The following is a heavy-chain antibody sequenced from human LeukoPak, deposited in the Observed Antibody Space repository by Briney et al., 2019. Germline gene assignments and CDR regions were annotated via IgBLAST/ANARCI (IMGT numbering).Heavy chain of an antibody. CDR2: ISSSGGNT. Sequence: PGGSLRLSCAASGFTFSSYAMSWVRQAPGKGLEWVSTISSSGGNTYYADPVKGRLTISRDNSKNTLYLQMNSLRDEDTAVYYCAKDLDVGVRTAAMGRRVVVTAGPDYWGQGTLVTVSS. J-gene: IGHJ4*02. CDR3: AKDLDVGVRTAAMGRRVVVTAGPDY. D-gene: IGHD2-21*02. V-gene: IGHV3-23*01. CDR1: GFTFSSYA.